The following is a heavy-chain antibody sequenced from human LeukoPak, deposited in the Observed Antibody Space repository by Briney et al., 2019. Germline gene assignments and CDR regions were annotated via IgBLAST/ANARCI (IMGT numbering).Heavy chain of an antibody. CDR1: EFTFSDYY. J-gene: IGHJ4*02. CDR2: ISNTSSTR. D-gene: IGHD1-26*01. V-gene: IGHV3-11*04. CDR3: AGGSGSYDY. Sequence: GGSLRLSCAASEFTFSDYYMSWIRQAPGKGLAWVSYISNTSSTRYYADSVKGRFAISRDNAKNSLYLQMNSLRAEDTAVYYCAGGSGSYDYWGQGTLVTVSS.